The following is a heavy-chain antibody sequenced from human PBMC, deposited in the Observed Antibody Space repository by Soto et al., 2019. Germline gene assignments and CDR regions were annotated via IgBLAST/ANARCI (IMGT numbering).Heavy chain of an antibody. CDR2: IWYDGSNK. CDR3: ARGGLLDY. V-gene: IGHV3-33*01. Sequence: QVQLVESGGGVVQPGRSLRLSCAASGFTFSSYGMHWVRQAPGKGLEWVAVIWYDGSNKYYADSVKGRFTISRDNSKNTLYLQMNSRRAEATAVYYCARGGLLDYWGQGTLVTVSS. CDR1: GFTFSSYG. J-gene: IGHJ4*02.